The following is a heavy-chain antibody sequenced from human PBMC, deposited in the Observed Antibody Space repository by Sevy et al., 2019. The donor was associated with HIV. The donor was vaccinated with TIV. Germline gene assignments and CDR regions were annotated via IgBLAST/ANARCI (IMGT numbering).Heavy chain of an antibody. CDR1: GFTLSNYD. CDR3: ARADASRTHFQH. CDR2: ISPSSNR. J-gene: IGHJ1*01. V-gene: IGHV3-13*01. Sequence: GGSLRLSCAASGFTLSNYDMHRVRQATGKGLEWVSFISPSSNRFYSGSVKDRFTISRDSAKNSLYLQMNSLRAGDTAVYSCARADASRTHFQHWGQGTLVTVSS.